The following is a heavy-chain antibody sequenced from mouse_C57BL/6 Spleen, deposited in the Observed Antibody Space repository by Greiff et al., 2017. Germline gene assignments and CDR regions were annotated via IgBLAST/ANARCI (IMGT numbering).Heavy chain of an antibody. CDR3: ARFITPYWYFDV. Sequence: EVMLVESGPGMVKPSQSLSLTCTVTGYSITSGYDWHWIRHFPGNKLEWMGYISYSGSTNYNPSLKSRISITHDTSKNHFFLKLNSVTTEDTATYYCARFITPYWYFDVWGTGTTVTVSS. D-gene: IGHD1-1*01. J-gene: IGHJ1*03. V-gene: IGHV3-1*01. CDR2: ISYSGST. CDR1: GYSITSGYD.